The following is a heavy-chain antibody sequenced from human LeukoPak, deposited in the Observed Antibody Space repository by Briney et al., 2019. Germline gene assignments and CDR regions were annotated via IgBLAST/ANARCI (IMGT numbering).Heavy chain of an antibody. J-gene: IGHJ6*03. V-gene: IGHV1-69*06. Sequence: ASVKVSCKASGGTFSSYAISWVRQAPGQGLEWMGGIIPIFGTANYAQKFQGRVTITADKSTSTAYMELSSLRSEDTAVYYCARTNYYGSGNHDYYYYYMDVWGKGTTVTVSS. CDR1: GGTFSSYA. CDR2: IIPIFGTA. D-gene: IGHD3-10*01. CDR3: ARTNYYGSGNHDYYYYYMDV.